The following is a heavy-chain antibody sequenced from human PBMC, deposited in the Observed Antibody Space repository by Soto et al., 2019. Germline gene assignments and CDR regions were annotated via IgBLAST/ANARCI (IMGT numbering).Heavy chain of an antibody. Sequence: PSETLSLTCTVSGGSISSSSYYWGWIRQPPGKGLEWIGSIYYSGSTYYNPSLKSRVTISVDTSKNQFSLKLSSVTAADTAVYYCARQTVLRFLEWFQNNWFDPWGQGTLVTVSS. CDR3: ARQTVLRFLEWFQNNWFDP. CDR1: GGSISSSSYY. CDR2: IYYSGST. D-gene: IGHD3-3*01. J-gene: IGHJ5*02. V-gene: IGHV4-39*01.